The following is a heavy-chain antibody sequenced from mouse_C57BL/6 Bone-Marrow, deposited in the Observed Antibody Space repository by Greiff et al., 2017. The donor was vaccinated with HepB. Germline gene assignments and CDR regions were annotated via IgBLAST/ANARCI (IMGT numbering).Heavy chain of an antibody. CDR3: ARGHYYGSSYDAMDY. J-gene: IGHJ4*01. CDR1: GFTFSDYY. Sequence: EVKVVESEGGLVQPGSSMKLSCTASGFTFSDYYMAWVRQVPEKGLEWVANINYDGSSTYYLDSLKSRFIISRDNAKNILYLQMSSLKSEDTATYYCARGHYYGSSYDAMDYWGQGTSVTVSS. V-gene: IGHV5-16*01. CDR2: INYDGSST. D-gene: IGHD1-1*01.